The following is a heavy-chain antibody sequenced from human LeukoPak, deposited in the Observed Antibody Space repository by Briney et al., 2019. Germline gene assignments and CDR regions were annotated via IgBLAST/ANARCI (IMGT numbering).Heavy chain of an antibody. D-gene: IGHD6-19*01. J-gene: IGHJ6*02. CDR2: IYYSGST. CDR3: ARASGWYDPERFYYYYYGMDV. Sequence: SETLSLTCTVSGGSISSYYWSWIRQPPGKGLEWIGYIYYSGSTNYNPSLKSRVTISVDTSKNQFSLKLSSVTAADTAVYYCARASGWYDPERFYYYYYGMDVWGRGTTVTVSS. CDR1: GGSISSYY. V-gene: IGHV4-59*01.